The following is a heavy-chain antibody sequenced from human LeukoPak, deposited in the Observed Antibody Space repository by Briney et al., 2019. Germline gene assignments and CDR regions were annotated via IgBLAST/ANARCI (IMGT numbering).Heavy chain of an antibody. J-gene: IGHJ4*02. CDR1: GFTFSDYY. Sequence: GGSLRLSCAASGFTFSDYYMSWIRQAPGKGLEWVSYISRSGSTIYYADSVKGRFTISRDNAKNSLYLQMNSLRAEDTAVYYCARDRVEYYYDSSGYPGDYWGQGTLVTVSS. V-gene: IGHV3-11*04. D-gene: IGHD3-22*01. CDR3: ARDRVEYYYDSSGYPGDY. CDR2: ISRSGSTI.